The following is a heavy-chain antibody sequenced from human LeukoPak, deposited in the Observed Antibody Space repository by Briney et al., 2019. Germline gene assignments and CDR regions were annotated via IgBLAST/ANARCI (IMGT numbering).Heavy chain of an antibody. CDR3: ASIHYSATFSFDY. J-gene: IGHJ4*02. V-gene: IGHV3-53*01. D-gene: IGHD2/OR15-2a*01. Sequence: GGSLRLSCAASGCTVSSYYRSWVRQAPGKGLEWVGYIYCGGNTNYADSVKGRVTISRDKSKNTMYLQMSSLRAADTAVYYCASIHYSATFSFDYWGQGTLVTVSS. CDR1: GCTVSSYY. CDR2: IYCGGNT.